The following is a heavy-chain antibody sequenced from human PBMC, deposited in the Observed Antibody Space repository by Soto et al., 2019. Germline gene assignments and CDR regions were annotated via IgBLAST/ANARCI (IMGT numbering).Heavy chain of an antibody. CDR1: GDSISRGAYY. CDR3: ARFNWYFDL. J-gene: IGHJ2*01. Sequence: SETLSLTCTVSGDSISRGAYYWTWIRQHPVKGLEWIGYISNSGRTNYNPSLKSRLTISLDSSENQFSLKLSSVTAADTAVYYCARFNWYFDLWGRGTLVTVSS. CDR2: ISNSGRT. V-gene: IGHV4-31*03.